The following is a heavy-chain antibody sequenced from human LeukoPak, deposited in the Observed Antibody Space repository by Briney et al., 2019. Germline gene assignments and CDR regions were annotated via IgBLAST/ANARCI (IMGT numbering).Heavy chain of an antibody. CDR1: GFTFSIYA. D-gene: IGHD4-17*01. J-gene: IGHJ5*02. Sequence: GGSLRLSCAASGFTFSIYAMSWVRQAPGKGLEWVSTISGSGDSTYYAESVKGRFTISRDNSKNRLYLKMNSLRAEDTAVYYCAKESTVTPGSVNWFDPWGQGTLVTVSS. CDR2: ISGSGDST. V-gene: IGHV3-23*01. CDR3: AKESTVTPGSVNWFDP.